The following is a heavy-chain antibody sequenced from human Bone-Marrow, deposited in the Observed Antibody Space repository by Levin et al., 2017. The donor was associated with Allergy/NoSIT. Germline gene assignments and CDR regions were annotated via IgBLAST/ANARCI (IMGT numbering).Heavy chain of an antibody. CDR1: GFTFSSYA. D-gene: IGHD4-23*01. CDR2: ISGSGGST. Sequence: PGGSLRLSCAASGFTFSSYAMSWVRQAPGKGLEWVSAISGSGGSTYYADSVKGRFTISRDNSKNTLYLQMNSLRAEDTAVYYCLGGNSGLFPYYFDYWGQGTLVTVSS. J-gene: IGHJ4*02. CDR3: LGGNSGLFPYYFDY. V-gene: IGHV3-23*01.